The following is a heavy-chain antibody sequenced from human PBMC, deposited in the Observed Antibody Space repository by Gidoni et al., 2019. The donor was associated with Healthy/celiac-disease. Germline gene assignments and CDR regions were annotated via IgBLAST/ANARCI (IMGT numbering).Heavy chain of an antibody. CDR2: IIPMLGIA. J-gene: IGHJ3*02. Sequence: QGLAWMGRIIPMLGIANNAQKFQGRVTITADKSTSTAYMELSSLRSEDTAVYYCARDGGLATSNAFDIWGQGTMVTVSS. D-gene: IGHD3-16*01. V-gene: IGHV1-69*04. CDR3: ARDGGLATSNAFDI.